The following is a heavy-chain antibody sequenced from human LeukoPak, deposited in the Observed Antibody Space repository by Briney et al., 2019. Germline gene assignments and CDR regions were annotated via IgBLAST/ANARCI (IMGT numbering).Heavy chain of an antibody. Sequence: SETLSLTCTVSGDSISSGNYYWSWIRQPAGKGLEWIGRIWADGAPTYRPSLKSRVTISVDTSKNQFSLRLSSVTAADTAVYYCAGAEPRGIIWYPYWGQGTLVTVSS. CDR3: AGAEPRGIIWYPY. CDR2: IWADGAP. CDR1: GDSISSGNYY. V-gene: IGHV4-61*02. D-gene: IGHD6-13*01. J-gene: IGHJ4*02.